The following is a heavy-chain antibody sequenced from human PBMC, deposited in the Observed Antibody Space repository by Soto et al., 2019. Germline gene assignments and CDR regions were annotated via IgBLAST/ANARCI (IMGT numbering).Heavy chain of an antibody. D-gene: IGHD1-1*01. CDR3: ARVRQGCSANNCYFDP. V-gene: IGHV4-4*02. Sequence: QVHLQGSGPGLVAPSGTLSLTCTLSGGSVRAPDWWNWVRQSPDKGPEWIAEVHISGHSNYNPSLRSRVSVSIDSSKYQFYLNLNSVTAADTAIYYCARVRQGCSANNCYFDPWGQGTQVTISS. J-gene: IGHJ5*01. CDR2: VHISGHS. CDR1: GGSVRAPDW.